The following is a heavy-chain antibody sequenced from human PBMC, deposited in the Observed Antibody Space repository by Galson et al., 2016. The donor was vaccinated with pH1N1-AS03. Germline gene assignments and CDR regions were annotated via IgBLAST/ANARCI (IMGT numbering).Heavy chain of an antibody. D-gene: IGHD3-22*01. J-gene: IGHJ4*02. CDR2: ISYDGNNK. Sequence: SLRLSCAASGFTFSIYGIHWVRQAPGKGLEWVAVISYDGNNKYYAASVKGRFTISRDNSNNRLYLQMNSLRSEDTAVYYCAREAPPPGDSDSSGIFDHWGQGTLVTVSS. CDR3: AREAPPPGDSDSSGIFDH. V-gene: IGHV3-30*03. CDR1: GFTFSIYG.